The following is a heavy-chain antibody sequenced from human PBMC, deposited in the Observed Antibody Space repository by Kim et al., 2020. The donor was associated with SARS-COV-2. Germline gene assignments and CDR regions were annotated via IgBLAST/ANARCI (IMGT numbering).Heavy chain of an antibody. D-gene: IGHD2-15*01. J-gene: IGHJ6*03. CDR2: IIPIFGTA. CDR3: ARGYCSGGSCSNYYYYMDV. Sequence: SVKVSCKASGGTFSSYAISWVRQAPGQGLEWMGGIIPIFGTANYAQKFQGRVTITADESTSTAYMELSSLRSEDTAVYYCARGYCSGGSCSNYYYYMDVWGKGTTVTVSS. CDR1: GGTFSSYA. V-gene: IGHV1-69*13.